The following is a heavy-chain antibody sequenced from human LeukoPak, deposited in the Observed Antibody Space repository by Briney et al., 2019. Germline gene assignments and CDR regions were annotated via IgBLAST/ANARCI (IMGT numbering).Heavy chain of an antibody. Sequence: GGSLRLSCVASGFAFSTYYMNWFRQAPGKGLEWVSSISSSRVYIYYADSVRGRFTISRDNAKNSLYLQMNSLRAEDTAVYYCARDGSSSAFDVWGPGTMVTVSS. CDR2: ISSSRVYI. D-gene: IGHD2-15*01. J-gene: IGHJ3*01. CDR1: GFAFSTYY. CDR3: ARDGSSSAFDV. V-gene: IGHV3-21*01.